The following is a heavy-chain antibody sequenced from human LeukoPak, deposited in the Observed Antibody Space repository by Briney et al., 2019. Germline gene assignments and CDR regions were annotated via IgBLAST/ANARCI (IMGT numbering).Heavy chain of an antibody. D-gene: IGHD3-22*01. CDR2: ISGSGGST. CDR3: AKDHFLYGYDSSGYPYQFFDY. V-gene: IGHV3-23*01. J-gene: IGHJ4*02. CDR1: GCTFSSYA. Sequence: PGGSLRLSCAASGCTFSSYAMSWVRQAPGEGLEWVSAISGSGGSTYYADSVKGRFTISRDNSKNTLYLQMNSLRAEDTAVYYCAKDHFLYGYDSSGYPYQFFDYWGQGTLVPVSS.